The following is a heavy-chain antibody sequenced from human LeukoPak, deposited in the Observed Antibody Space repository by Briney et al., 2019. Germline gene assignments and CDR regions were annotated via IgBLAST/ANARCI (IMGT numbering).Heavy chain of an antibody. CDR1: GGSISSYY. Sequence: PSETLSLTCTVSGGSISSYYWSWIRQPAGKGLEWIGRIYTSGSTNYNPSLKSRVTMSADTSKNQFSLKLSSVTAADTAVYYCARDRQWFGELSWFDPWGQGTLVTVSS. CDR3: ARDRQWFGELSWFDP. CDR2: IYTSGST. J-gene: IGHJ5*02. V-gene: IGHV4-4*07. D-gene: IGHD3-10*01.